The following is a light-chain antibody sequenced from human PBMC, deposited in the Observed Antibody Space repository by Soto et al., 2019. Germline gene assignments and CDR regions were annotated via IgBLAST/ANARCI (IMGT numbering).Light chain of an antibody. J-gene: IGKJ1*01. CDR1: QSISSW. CDR2: DAS. Sequence: DIQMTQSPSTLSASVGDRVTITCWASQSISSWLAWYQQKPGKAPKLLIYDASSLESGVPSRFSGSGSGTEFSLTFSSLQPDDFATFYCQQYISYSTFGQGTKVDIK. V-gene: IGKV1-5*01. CDR3: QQYISYST.